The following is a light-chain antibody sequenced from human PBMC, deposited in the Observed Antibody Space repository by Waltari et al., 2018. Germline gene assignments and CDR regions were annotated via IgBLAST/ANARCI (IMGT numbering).Light chain of an antibody. CDR3: AVWDDSLNGVV. Sequence: QSVLTQPPSASGTLGQRVALSCSGSSFNIGSNPVNWYQQLPRTAPKLLIYNNNQRPSGVPDRFSGSKSGTSASLAISGLQSEDESDYYCAVWDDSLNGVVFGGGTKLTVL. V-gene: IGLV1-44*01. CDR1: SFNIGSNP. J-gene: IGLJ2*01. CDR2: NNN.